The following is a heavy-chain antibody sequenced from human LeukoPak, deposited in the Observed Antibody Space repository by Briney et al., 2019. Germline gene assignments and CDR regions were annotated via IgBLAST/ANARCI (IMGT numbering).Heavy chain of an antibody. CDR3: ATSAGDYRAGHYYYMGV. D-gene: IGHD4-11*01. V-gene: IGHV1-2*02. CDR1: GYTFTGYY. J-gene: IGHJ6*03. Sequence: ASVKVSWKASGYTFTGYYFHWVRQAPGQGLEWMGWINPNTAGTNYAQKFLGGVTLTWDTSISTAYMELNRLTSDDTAVYYCATSAGDYRAGHYYYMGVWGKGTSVTVSS. CDR2: INPNTAGT.